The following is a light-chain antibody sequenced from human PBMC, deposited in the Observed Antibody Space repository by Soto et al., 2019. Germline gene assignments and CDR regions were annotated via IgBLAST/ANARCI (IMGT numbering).Light chain of an antibody. CDR2: GAS. CDR3: QQYMNWPPWT. J-gene: IGKJ1*01. CDR1: LTVSRN. Sequence: ETVMTQSPGTLSMAQGERATLSCRASLTVSRNLAWYQQKPGQAPRLLIYGASTRATGIPDRFSGSGAGTEFTLTISSLQTEDSAIYYCQQYMNWPPWTFGQGTRVEIK. V-gene: IGKV3-15*01.